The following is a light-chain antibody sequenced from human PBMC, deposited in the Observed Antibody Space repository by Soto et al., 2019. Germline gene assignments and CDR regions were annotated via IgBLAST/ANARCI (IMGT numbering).Light chain of an antibody. Sequence: DIQMTQSPSTLSASVGDRVTITCRASQSVSHWLAWYQQKPGKAPKALIYDASTLETGVPSRLSGSVSGKDFPLTISSLQPDDFAPYYGKQNNGYQYTFGQGPKLEMK. V-gene: IGKV1-5*01. CDR1: QSVSHW. CDR3: KQNNGYQYT. J-gene: IGKJ2*01. CDR2: DAS.